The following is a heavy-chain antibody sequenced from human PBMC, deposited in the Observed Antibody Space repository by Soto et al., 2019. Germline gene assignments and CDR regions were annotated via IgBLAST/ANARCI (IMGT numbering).Heavy chain of an antibody. CDR2: IYSGGST. CDR1: GFTVSSNY. CDR3: ARAYDILTGYHAFDI. J-gene: IGHJ3*02. Sequence: GGSLRLSCAASGFTVSSNYMSWVRQAPGKGLEWVSVIYSGGSTYYADSVKGRFTISRDNSKNTLYLQMNSLRAEDTAVYYCARAYDILTGYHAFDIWGQGTMVTVSS. V-gene: IGHV3-66*01. D-gene: IGHD3-9*01.